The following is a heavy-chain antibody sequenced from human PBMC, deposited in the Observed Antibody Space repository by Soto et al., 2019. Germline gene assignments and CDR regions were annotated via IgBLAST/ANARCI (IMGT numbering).Heavy chain of an antibody. Sequence: ASVKVSCKASGYTLSRSYMHWVRHAPGEGLEWMGIINPGGVLRTYAQKFQGRVTMTMDTSPSTVYLELNGLRCDDTAVYYCTRDSYEDYYFDNWGEGAQVTVS. CDR2: INPGGVLR. CDR3: TRDSYEDYYFDN. CDR1: GYTLSRSY. V-gene: IGHV1-46*01. J-gene: IGHJ4*02. D-gene: IGHD4-17*01.